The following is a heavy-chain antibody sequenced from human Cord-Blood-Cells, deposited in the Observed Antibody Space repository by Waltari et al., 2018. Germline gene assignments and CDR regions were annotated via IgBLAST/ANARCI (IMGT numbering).Heavy chain of an antibody. CDR1: GGPFSSYA. CDR3: LLFLAAAGTWEYFQH. CDR2: IIPIFGTA. Sequence: QVQLVQSGAEVKKPGSSVKVSCKASGGPFSSYAISWVRQAPGQGLEWMGGIIPIFGTANYAQKFQGRVTITPDESTSTAYMELSSLRSEDTAVYYCLLFLAAAGTWEYFQHWGQGTLVTVSS. J-gene: IGHJ1*01. D-gene: IGHD6-13*01. V-gene: IGHV1-69*01.